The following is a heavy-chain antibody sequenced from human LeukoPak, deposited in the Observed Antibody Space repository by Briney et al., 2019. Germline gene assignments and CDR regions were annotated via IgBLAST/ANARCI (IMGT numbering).Heavy chain of an antibody. CDR2: ISSSSSYI. CDR3: ARALIGYYFDY. CDR1: GFTFSSYS. V-gene: IGHV3-21*06. Sequence: GGSPRLSCAASGFTFSSYSMNWVRQAPGKGLEWVSSISSSSSYIYYADSVKGRFTISRDNSKNSLYLQMNSLRAEDTAVYYCARALIGYYFDYWGQGTLVTVSS. J-gene: IGHJ4*02. D-gene: IGHD2-8*01.